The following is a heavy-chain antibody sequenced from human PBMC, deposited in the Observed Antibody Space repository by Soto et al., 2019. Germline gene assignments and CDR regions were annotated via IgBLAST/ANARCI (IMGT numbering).Heavy chain of an antibody. CDR3: AREVVSSGYYSDY. J-gene: IGHJ4*02. D-gene: IGHD3-22*01. CDR1: GFTFSSYS. V-gene: IGHV3-21*01. CDR2: ISSSSYI. Sequence: GGSLRLSCAASGFTFSSYSMNWVRQAPGKGLEWVSSISSSSYIYYADSVKGRFTISRDNAKNSLYLQMNSLRAEDTAVYYCAREVVSSGYYSDYWGQGTLVTVSS.